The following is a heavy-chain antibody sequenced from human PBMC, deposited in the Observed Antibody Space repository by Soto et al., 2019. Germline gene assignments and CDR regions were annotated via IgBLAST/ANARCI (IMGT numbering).Heavy chain of an antibody. CDR3: AHHSITPATNWFDP. CDR1: GFSLTTSGVG. CDR2: IYWNDDK. Sequence: SGPTLVNDTQTITLTCTFSGFSLTTSGVGVGWIRQPPGKALEWLALIYWNDDKRYSPSLRGMLAITKDTSKNKVVIAMTNMDTVDTATYYCAHHSITPATNWFDPWGLGTLVTVSS. V-gene: IGHV2-5*01. J-gene: IGHJ5*02. D-gene: IGHD2-2*01.